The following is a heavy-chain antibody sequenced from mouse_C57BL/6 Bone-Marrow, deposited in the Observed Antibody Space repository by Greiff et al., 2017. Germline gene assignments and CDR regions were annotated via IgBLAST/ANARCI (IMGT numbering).Heavy chain of an antibody. CDR3: VRHEGYYDYDSWFAY. D-gene: IGHD2-4*01. Sequence: EVQLVESGGGLVQPKGSLKLSCAASGFSFNTYAMNWVRQAPGKGLEWVARIRSKSNNYATYYADSVKDRFTISRDDSESMLYLQMNNLKTEDTAMYYCVRHEGYYDYDSWFAYWGQGTLVTVSA. CDR1: GFSFNTYA. CDR2: IRSKSNNYAT. V-gene: IGHV10-1*01. J-gene: IGHJ3*01.